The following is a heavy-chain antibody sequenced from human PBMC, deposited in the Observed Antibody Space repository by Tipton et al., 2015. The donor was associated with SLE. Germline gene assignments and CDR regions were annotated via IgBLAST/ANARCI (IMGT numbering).Heavy chain of an antibody. V-gene: IGHV4-61*09. Sequence: TLSLTCTVSGGSITSGGYYWNWIRQPAGKALEWIGHISTSGSTDYNPSLKSRVTISVDTSKNQFSLNLRSVTAADTAVYFCASLTGNLYYFDYWGQGTLVTVSS. CDR1: GGSITSGGYY. D-gene: IGHD7-27*01. CDR3: ASLTGNLYYFDY. CDR2: ISTSGST. J-gene: IGHJ4*02.